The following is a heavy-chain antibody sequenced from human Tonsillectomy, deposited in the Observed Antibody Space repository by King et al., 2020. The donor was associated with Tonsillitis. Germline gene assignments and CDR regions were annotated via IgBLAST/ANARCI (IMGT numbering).Heavy chain of an antibody. Sequence: VQLVESGGGLVKPGGSLRLSCAASGFSFNNAWMSWVRQAPGRGLEWVGRIKSKTDGVTTDYAAPVEGRFNISRDDSKNMLFLQMDSLKTEDTAVYYCTTRYCSGTDCYEAYFDYWGQGTLVTVSS. CDR2: IKSKTDGVTT. J-gene: IGHJ4*02. CDR1: GFSFNNAW. CDR3: TTRYCSGTDCYEAYFDY. V-gene: IGHV3-15*01. D-gene: IGHD2-2*01.